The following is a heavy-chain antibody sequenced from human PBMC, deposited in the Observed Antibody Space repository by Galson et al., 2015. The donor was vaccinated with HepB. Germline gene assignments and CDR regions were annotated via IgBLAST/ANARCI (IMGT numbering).Heavy chain of an antibody. V-gene: IGHV3-23*01. CDR2: IRGSGDRT. CDR1: GFMFSRYV. CDR3: AKDDFSFYAMDV. Sequence: SLRLSCAASGFMFSRYVMTWVRQAPGKGLEWVSGIRGSGDRTYYADSVKGRFTISRDNSKNTVYLQMNSLRAEDTAVYYCAKDDFSFYAMDVWGQGTTVTVS. J-gene: IGHJ6*02. D-gene: IGHD3/OR15-3a*01.